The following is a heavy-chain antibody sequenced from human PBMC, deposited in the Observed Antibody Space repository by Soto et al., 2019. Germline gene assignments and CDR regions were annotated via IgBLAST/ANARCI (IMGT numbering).Heavy chain of an antibody. CDR1: GFTFTSYW. J-gene: IGHJ6*02. CDR2: IYPGDSDT. Sequence: GGSLRLSCAASGFTFTSYWIGWVRQMPGKGLEWMGIIYPGDSDTRYSPSFQGQVTISADKSISTAYLQWSSLKASDTAMYYCARHSCSSTSCLPSYYYYGMDVWGQGTTDTVSS. V-gene: IGHV5-51*01. CDR3: ARHSCSSTSCLPSYYYYGMDV. D-gene: IGHD2-2*01.